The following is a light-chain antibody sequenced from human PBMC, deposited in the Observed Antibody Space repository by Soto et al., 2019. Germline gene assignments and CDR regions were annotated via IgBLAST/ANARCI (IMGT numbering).Light chain of an antibody. CDR2: RNN. CDR1: SSNIGSEN. V-gene: IGLV1-44*01. J-gene: IGLJ1*01. CDR3: GAWDETLNGYV. Sequence: QSVLTQPPSASGTPGQRVTISCSGSSSNIGSENVNWYQQLPGTAPKLLIYRNNQRPSGVPDRCSGSKSGTSASLAISGLQSEDEADYYCGAWDETLNGYVFGLGTKLTVL.